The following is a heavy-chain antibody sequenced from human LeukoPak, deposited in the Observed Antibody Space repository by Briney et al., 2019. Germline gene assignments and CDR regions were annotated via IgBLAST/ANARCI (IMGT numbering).Heavy chain of an antibody. CDR1: GFTFSSYW. J-gene: IGHJ3*02. D-gene: IGHD3-22*01. Sequence: QTGGSLRLSCAASGFTFSSYWMHWVRQAPGKGLVWVSRINSDGSSTSYADSVKGRFTISRDNAKNTLYLQMNSLRAEDTAVYYCARDCIYYDSSGYYYLDAFDIWGQGTMVTVSS. CDR2: INSDGSST. CDR3: ARDCIYYDSSGYYYLDAFDI. V-gene: IGHV3-74*01.